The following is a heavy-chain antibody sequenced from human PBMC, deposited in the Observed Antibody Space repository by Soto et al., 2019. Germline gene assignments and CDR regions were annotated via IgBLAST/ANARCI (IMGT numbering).Heavy chain of an antibody. CDR1: GGSISRGGTDY. Sequence: SETLSLTCTVSGGSISRGGTDYWSWIRQHPGKGLEWIGYIYYSGSTYYNPSLESRVTISVDTSKNQFSLKQSSVTAADTAVYYCAHSLRSFYYFGMDVWGQGTTVTVSS. J-gene: IGHJ6*02. CDR2: IYYSGST. D-gene: IGHD3-16*01. V-gene: IGHV4-31*03. CDR3: AHSLRSFYYFGMDV.